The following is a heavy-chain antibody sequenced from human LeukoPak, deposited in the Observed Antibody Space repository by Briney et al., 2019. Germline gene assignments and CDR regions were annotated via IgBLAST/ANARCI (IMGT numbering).Heavy chain of an antibody. CDR1: GGSISSSSYY. CDR2: IYYSGST. Sequence: PSETLSLTCTVSGGSISSSSYYWGWIRQPPGKGLEWIGSIYYSGSTYYNPSLKSRVTISVDTSKNQFSLKLSSVTAADTAVYYCARDLVFLWQPVGHDYWGQGTLVTVSS. V-gene: IGHV4-39*07. CDR3: ARDLVFLWQPVGHDY. D-gene: IGHD2/OR15-2a*01. J-gene: IGHJ4*02.